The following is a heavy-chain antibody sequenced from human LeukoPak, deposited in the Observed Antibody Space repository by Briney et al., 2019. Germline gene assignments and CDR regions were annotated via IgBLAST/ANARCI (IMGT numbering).Heavy chain of an antibody. CDR3: ARGPIKPGYSSGWYFDY. CDR2: IYYSGST. D-gene: IGHD6-19*01. V-gene: IGHV4-30-4*02. Sequence: PSETLSLTCTVSGGSISSGDYYWSWIRQPPGKGLEWIGYIYYSGSTYYNPSLKSRVTISVDTSKNQFSLKLSSVTAADTAVYYCARGPIKPGYSSGWYFDYWGQGTLVTVSS. CDR1: GGSISSGDYY. J-gene: IGHJ4*02.